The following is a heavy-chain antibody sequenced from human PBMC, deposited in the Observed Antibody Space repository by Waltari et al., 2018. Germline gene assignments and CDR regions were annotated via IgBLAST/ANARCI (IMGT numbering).Heavy chain of an antibody. CDR1: GGSISSGGYY. V-gene: IGHV4-31*03. CDR3: ARQIIAVAAIDY. J-gene: IGHJ4*02. D-gene: IGHD6-19*01. Sequence: QVQLQESGPGLVKPSQTLSLTCTVSGGSISSGGYYWSWIRQHPGKGLEWIGYIYYSGSIYYNPSLKSRVTISVDTSKNQFSLKLSSVTAADTAVYYCARQIIAVAAIDYWGQGTLVTVSS. CDR2: IYYSGSI.